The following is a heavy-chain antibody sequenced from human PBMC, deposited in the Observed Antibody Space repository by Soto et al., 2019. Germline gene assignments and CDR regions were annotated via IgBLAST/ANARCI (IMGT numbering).Heavy chain of an antibody. J-gene: IGHJ4*02. D-gene: IGHD1-1*01. CDR3: ARNWNLSYFDY. CDR2: IYYSGST. V-gene: IGHV4-39*01. Sequence: SETLSLTCTVSGGSISSSSYYWGWIRQPPGKGLEWIGSIYYSGSTYYNPSLKSRVTISVDTSKNQFSLKLSSVTAADTAVYYCARNWNLSYFDYWGQGTLVNVSS. CDR1: GGSISSSSYY.